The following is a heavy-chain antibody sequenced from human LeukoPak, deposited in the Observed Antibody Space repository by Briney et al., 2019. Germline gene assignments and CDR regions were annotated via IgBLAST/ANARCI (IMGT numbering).Heavy chain of an antibody. J-gene: IGHJ6*03. D-gene: IGHD4-17*01. CDR2: IYTSGST. CDR1: GGSISSYY. V-gene: IGHV4-4*07. Sequence: PSETPSLTCTVSGGSISSYYWSWIRQPAGQGLEWIGRIYTSGSTNYNPSLKSRVTMSVDTSKNQFSLKLSSVTAADTAVYYCARISTVTTSRAYYYYYYMDVWGKGTTVTVSS. CDR3: ARISTVTTSRAYYYYYYMDV.